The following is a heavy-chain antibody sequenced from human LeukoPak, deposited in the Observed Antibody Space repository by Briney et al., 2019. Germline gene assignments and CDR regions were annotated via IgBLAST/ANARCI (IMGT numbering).Heavy chain of an antibody. Sequence: PGGSLRLSCAGSGFTVSSNYMSWLRQAPGKGLEWVSIIYSSGSTYYADSVKGRFTISRDNPSNTVYLQMNSLRAEDTAVYYCARDAERIRATDGFEIWGQGTMGTVSS. V-gene: IGHV3-66*01. CDR1: GFTVSSNY. CDR2: IYSSGST. J-gene: IGHJ3*02. D-gene: IGHD3-10*01. CDR3: ARDAERIRATDGFEI.